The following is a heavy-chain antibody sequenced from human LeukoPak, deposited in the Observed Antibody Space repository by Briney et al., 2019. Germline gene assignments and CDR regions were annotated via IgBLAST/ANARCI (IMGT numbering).Heavy chain of an antibody. CDR1: GFTFSSHW. CDR2: IKQDGSEE. D-gene: IGHD3-3*01. CDR3: ARDAYYDFWSGYPRYFDY. V-gene: IGHV3-7*01. Sequence: GGSLRLSCAASGFTFSSHWMNWVRQAPGKGLEWVANIKQDGSEEYYVDSVKGRFTISTDNAKNSLYLQMNSLRAEDTAVYYCARDAYYDFWSGYPRYFDYWGQGTLVTVSS. J-gene: IGHJ4*02.